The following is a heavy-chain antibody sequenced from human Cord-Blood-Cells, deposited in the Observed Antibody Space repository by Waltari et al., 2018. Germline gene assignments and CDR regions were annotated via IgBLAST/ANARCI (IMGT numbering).Heavy chain of an antibody. CDR3: ARDEWELLYFQH. D-gene: IGHD1-26*01. Sequence: EVQLVESGGGLVQPGGSLRLSCAASGFTFSSYWVSLVRQAPGKGLEWVANIKQDGSEKYYVDSVKGRFTISRDNAKNSLYLQMNSLRAEDTAVYYCARDEWELLYFQHWGQGTLVTVSS. V-gene: IGHV3-7*01. CDR1: GFTFSSYW. J-gene: IGHJ1*01. CDR2: IKQDGSEK.